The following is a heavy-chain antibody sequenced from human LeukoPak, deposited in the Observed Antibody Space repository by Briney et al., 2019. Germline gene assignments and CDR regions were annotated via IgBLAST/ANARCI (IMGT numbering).Heavy chain of an antibody. CDR3: ARVYVGYYYDSSGSYYYYYYMDV. J-gene: IGHJ6*03. D-gene: IGHD3-22*01. V-gene: IGHV1-2*02. Sequence: ASVKVSCKASGYTFTGYYMHWVRQAPGQGLEWMGWINPNSGGTNYAQKFQGRVTMTRDTSISTAYMELSRLRSDDTAVYYCARVYVGYYYDSSGSYYYYYYMDVWGKGTTVTVSS. CDR2: INPNSGGT. CDR1: GYTFTGYY.